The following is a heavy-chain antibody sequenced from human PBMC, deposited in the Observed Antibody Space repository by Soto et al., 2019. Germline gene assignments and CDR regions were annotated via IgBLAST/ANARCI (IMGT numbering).Heavy chain of an antibody. Sequence: GASVKVSGKASGYTFASYGISWVRQAPGQGLEWMGWISAYNGNTNYAQKLQGRVTMTTDTSTSTAYMELRSLRSDDTAVYYCAXDKGATAHYYYYYGMDVWGQGTTVTVSS. D-gene: IGHD5-12*01. J-gene: IGHJ6*02. CDR2: ISAYNGNT. CDR1: GYTFASYG. V-gene: IGHV1-18*04. CDR3: AXDKGATAHYYYYYGMDV.